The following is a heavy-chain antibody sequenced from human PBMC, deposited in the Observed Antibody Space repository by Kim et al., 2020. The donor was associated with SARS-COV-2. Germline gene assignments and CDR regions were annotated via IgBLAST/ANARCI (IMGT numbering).Heavy chain of an antibody. CDR2: ISWNSGSI. CDR1: GFTFDDYA. J-gene: IGHJ4*02. D-gene: IGHD3-3*01. V-gene: IGHV3-9*01. CDR3: AKDEQGFWSGSFDY. Sequence: GGSLRLSCAASGFTFDDYAMHWVRQAPGKGLEWVSGISWNSGSIGYADSVKGRFTISRDNAKNSLYLQMNSLRAEDTALYYCAKDEQGFWSGSFDYWGQG.